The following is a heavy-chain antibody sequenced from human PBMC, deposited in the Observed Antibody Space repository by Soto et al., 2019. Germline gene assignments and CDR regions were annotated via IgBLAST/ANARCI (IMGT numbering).Heavy chain of an antibody. D-gene: IGHD3-10*01. CDR1: GGTFSSYA. CDR3: ARYYYGSGSYDAFDY. V-gene: IGHV1-69*13. CDR2: IIPIFGTA. J-gene: IGHJ4*02. Sequence: ASVKVSCKASGGTFSSYAISWVRQAPGQGLEWMGGIIPIFGTANYAQKFQGRVTITADESTSTAYMELSSLRSEDTAVYYCARYYYGSGSYDAFDYWGQGTLVTVSS.